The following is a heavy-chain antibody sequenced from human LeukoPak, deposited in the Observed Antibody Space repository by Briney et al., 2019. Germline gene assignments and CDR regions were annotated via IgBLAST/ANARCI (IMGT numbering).Heavy chain of an antibody. V-gene: IGHV4-4*07. CDR3: ARDAVRAPSRESWFDP. CDR2: IYTSGST. Sequence: SETLSLTCTVSGGSISSYYWSWIRQPAGKGLEWIGRIYTSGSTNYNPSLKSRVTMSVDTSKNQFSLKLSSVTAADTAVYYCARDAVRAPSRESWFDPWGQGTLVTVSS. D-gene: IGHD1-26*01. J-gene: IGHJ5*02. CDR1: GGSISSYY.